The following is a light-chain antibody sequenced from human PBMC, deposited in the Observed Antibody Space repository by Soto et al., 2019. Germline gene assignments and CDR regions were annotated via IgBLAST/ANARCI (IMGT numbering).Light chain of an antibody. CDR3: QQNYNFPRT. CDR2: SAS. Sequence: DIQMTQSPSSRSAFVGDRVTITCRASQSISSYVNWYQQKPGKAPKNLIYSASTLQGGVPSRLSGTGSGTDFTLTISSLQPEDFATYYCQQNYNFPRTFGQGTKVEIK. V-gene: IGKV1-39*01. J-gene: IGKJ1*01. CDR1: QSISSY.